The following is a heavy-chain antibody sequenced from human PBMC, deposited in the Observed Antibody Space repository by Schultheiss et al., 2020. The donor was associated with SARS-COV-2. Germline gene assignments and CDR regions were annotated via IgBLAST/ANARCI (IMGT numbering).Heavy chain of an antibody. D-gene: IGHD6-19*01. V-gene: IGHV3-73*01. CDR1: GFTFSSYA. CDR2: IRSKANSYAT. J-gene: IGHJ6*03. Sequence: GGSLRLSCAASGFTFSSYAMHWVRQASGKGLEWVGRIRSKANSYATAYAASVKGRFTISRDDSKNTAYLQMNSLRAEDTAVYYCARGSKYSSGWYPPTYYYYYMDVWGKGTTVTVSS. CDR3: ARGSKYSSGWYPPTYYYYYMDV.